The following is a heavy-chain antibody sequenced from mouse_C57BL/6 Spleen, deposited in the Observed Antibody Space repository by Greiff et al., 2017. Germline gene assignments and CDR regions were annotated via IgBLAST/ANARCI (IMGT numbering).Heavy chain of an antibody. D-gene: IGHD3-2*02. CDR2: ISDGGSYT. Sequence: DVMLVESGGGLVKPGGSLKLSCAASGFTFSSYAMSWVRQTPEKRLEWVATISDGGSYTYYPDNVKGRFTISRDNAKNNLYLQISHLKSEDTAMYYCARDWAQPYFDYWGQGTTLTVSS. V-gene: IGHV5-4*01. CDR3: ARDWAQPYFDY. J-gene: IGHJ2*01. CDR1: GFTFSSYA.